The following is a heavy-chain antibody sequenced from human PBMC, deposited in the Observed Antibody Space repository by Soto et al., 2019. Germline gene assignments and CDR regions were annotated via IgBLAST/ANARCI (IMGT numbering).Heavy chain of an antibody. CDR1: GYTFTSYG. J-gene: IGHJ6*02. CDR3: ARDQDTAMGLYYYYGMDV. D-gene: IGHD5-18*01. Sequence: QVQLVQSGAEVKKPGASVKVSCKASGYTFTSYGISWVRQAPGQGLEWMGWISAYNGNTNYAQKLQGRVTMTTDTSTRTAYRGPRSLRSDDTAVYYCARDQDTAMGLYYYYGMDVWGQGTTVTVSS. CDR2: ISAYNGNT. V-gene: IGHV1-18*01.